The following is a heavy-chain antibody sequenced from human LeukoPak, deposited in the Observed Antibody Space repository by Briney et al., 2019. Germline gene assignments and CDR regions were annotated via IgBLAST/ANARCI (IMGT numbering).Heavy chain of an antibody. D-gene: IGHD2-15*01. Sequence: SETLSLTCTVSGGSINTGGYYWSWIRQHPGKGLEWIGFIHYSGSTYYNPSLRSRVTMSVDTSENQFSLALSSVTAADTAVYYYASTSEDRGYGHFDYWGQGTLVTVSS. CDR1: GGSINTGGYY. CDR2: IHYSGST. V-gene: IGHV4-31*03. J-gene: IGHJ4*02. CDR3: ASTSEDRGYGHFDY.